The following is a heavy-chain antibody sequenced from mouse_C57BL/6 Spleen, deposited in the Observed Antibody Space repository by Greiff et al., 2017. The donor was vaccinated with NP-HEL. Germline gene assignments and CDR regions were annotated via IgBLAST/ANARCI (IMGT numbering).Heavy chain of an antibody. J-gene: IGHJ4*01. Sequence: VQLQQSGAELVKPGASVKLSCKASGYTFTSYWMHWVKQRPGRGLEWIGRIDPNSGGTKYNEKFKGKATLTVDKPSSTAYMQLSSLTSGDSAVYYCARGDYGSSYADAMDYWGQGDSVTVAS. CDR1: GYTFTSYW. CDR3: ARGDYGSSYADAMDY. V-gene: IGHV1-72*01. CDR2: IDPNSGGT. D-gene: IGHD1-1*01.